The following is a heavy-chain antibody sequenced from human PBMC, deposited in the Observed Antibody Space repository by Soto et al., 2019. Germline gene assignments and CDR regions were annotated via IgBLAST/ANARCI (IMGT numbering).Heavy chain of an antibody. J-gene: IGHJ4*02. D-gene: IGHD3-22*01. CDR3: ARDLIDVYTLDY. CDR2: INPSGGST. CDR1: GYTFTSYY. V-gene: IGHV1-46*01. Sequence: QVQLVQSGAEVKKPGASVKVSCKASGYTFTSYYMHWVRQAPGQGLEWIGVINPSGGSTSYAQKFHCRVTMPRDTFTSTVYMELSSLSSEDTAVYYCARDLIDVYTLDYWGQGTLVTVST.